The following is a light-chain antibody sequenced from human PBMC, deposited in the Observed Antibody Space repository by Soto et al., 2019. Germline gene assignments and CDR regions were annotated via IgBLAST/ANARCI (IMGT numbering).Light chain of an antibody. V-gene: IGLV2-8*01. CDR1: SCDVGGYKY. CDR3: SSYAGSNNWV. J-gene: IGLJ3*02. CDR2: EVS. Sequence: QSALTQPPSASGSPGQSVTISCTGTSCDVGGYKYVSWYQQHPGKAPKLMIYEVSKRPSGVPDRFSGSKSGNTASLTVSGLQAEDEADYYCSSYAGSNNWVFGGGTKVTVL.